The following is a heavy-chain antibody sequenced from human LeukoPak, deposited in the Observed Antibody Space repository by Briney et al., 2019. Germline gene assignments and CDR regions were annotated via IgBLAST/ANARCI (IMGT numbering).Heavy chain of an antibody. CDR3: ARETDYSFDY. Sequence: GGSLRLSCTASGFTFSNHWMNWVRQAPGKGLEWVASVKKDAREKKYADSVKGRFTISRDNADNSLYLQMNSLRAEDTAVYYCARETDYSFDYWGQGTLVTVSS. CDR2: VKKDAREK. J-gene: IGHJ4*02. D-gene: IGHD2-21*01. CDR1: GFTFSNHW. V-gene: IGHV3-7*03.